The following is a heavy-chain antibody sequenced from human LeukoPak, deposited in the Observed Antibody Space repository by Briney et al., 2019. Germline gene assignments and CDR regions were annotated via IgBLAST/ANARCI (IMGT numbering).Heavy chain of an antibody. J-gene: IGHJ4*02. CDR2: ISNDGTEK. CDR1: EFTFTNYG. CDR3: ARVRVILTTMASFSY. Sequence: GGSLRLSCTASEFTFTNYGMHWVRQAPGKGLEWVAVISNDGTEKYYADSVKGRFAISRDNSENTLYLQLNSLRPDDTAVYYCARVRVILTTMASFSYWGLGTLVTVSS. V-gene: IGHV3-30*09. D-gene: IGHD3-9*01.